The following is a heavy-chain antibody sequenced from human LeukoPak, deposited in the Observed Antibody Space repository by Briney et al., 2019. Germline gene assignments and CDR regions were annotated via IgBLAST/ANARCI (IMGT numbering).Heavy chain of an antibody. CDR1: GYTFTGYF. D-gene: IGHD2-2*01. CDR3: ARGGTSQNWFDP. V-gene: IGHV1-2*02. J-gene: IGHJ5*02. Sequence: ASVKVSCKASGYTFTGYFMHWVRQAPGQGLEWMGWINPNSGGTNYAQKFQGRVTMTGDTSISTAYMDLSRLRSDDTAVYYCARGGTSQNWFDPWGQGTLVTVSS. CDR2: INPNSGGT.